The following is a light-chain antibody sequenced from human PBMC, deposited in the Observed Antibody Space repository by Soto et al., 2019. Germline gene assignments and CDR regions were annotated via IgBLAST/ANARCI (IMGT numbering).Light chain of an antibody. CDR3: SSYTSSSTRV. J-gene: IGLJ3*02. CDR2: DVS. V-gene: IGLV2-14*03. CDR1: RSDVGGYNY. Sequence: QSALTQPASVSGSPGQSITISCTGTRSDVGGYNYVSWYQQHPGKAPKLMIYDVSNRPSGVSNRFSGSKSGNTASLTISGLQAEYEADYYCSSYTSSSTRVFGGGTKLTVL.